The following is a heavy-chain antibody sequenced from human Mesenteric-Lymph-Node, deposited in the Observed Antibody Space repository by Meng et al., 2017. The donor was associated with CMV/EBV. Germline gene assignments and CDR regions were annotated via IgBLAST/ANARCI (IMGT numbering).Heavy chain of an antibody. D-gene: IGHD6-13*01. CDR2: IKEDGSEK. CDR1: GFTFSDHW. CDR3: ARDGGPRGSSWYRFDY. Sequence: GESLKISCVASGFTFSDHWMTWVRQAPGKGLEWVANIKEDGSEKRYVDSVKGRFTISRDNSKNTLYLQMNSLRAEDTAVYYCARDGGPRGSSWYRFDYWGQGTLVTVSS. V-gene: IGHV3-7*03. J-gene: IGHJ4*02.